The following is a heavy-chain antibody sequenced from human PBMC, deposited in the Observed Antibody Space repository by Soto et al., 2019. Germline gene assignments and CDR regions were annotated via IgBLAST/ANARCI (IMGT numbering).Heavy chain of an antibody. CDR3: PTDRVLAAYIFPGYHGIDV. V-gene: IGHV1-24*01. CDR2: FDPEDGET. CDR1: GYTLTELS. D-gene: IGHD3-9*01. Sequence: QVQLVQSGAEVKKPGASVKVSCKVSGYTLTELSMHWVRQAPGKGLEWMGGFDPEDGETIYAQKFQGRVTMTEYTTTVTSSMELSSPTSEYTPIFYCPTDRVLAAYIFPGYHGIDVWVHGTTVTVSS. J-gene: IGHJ6*02.